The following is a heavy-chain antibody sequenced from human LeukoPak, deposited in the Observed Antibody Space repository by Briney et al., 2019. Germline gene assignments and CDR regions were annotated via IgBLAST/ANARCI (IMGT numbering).Heavy chain of an antibody. Sequence: GGSLRLSCAASGFTFSEYAMRWVRQAPGKGVEWVSTASYYVGKQYHADCVRGRFTVSRDNSRNTVSLQMSSLRVEDTGIYYCAKAGIGADGAGFLCEYWGQGTLVTVSS. D-gene: IGHD1-1*01. CDR3: AKAGIGADGAGFLCEY. CDR2: ASYYVGKQ. V-gene: IGHV3-23*01. J-gene: IGHJ4*02. CDR1: GFTFSEYA.